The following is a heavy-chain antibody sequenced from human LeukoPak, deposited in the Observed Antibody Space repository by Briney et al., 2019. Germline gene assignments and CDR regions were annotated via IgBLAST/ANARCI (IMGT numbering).Heavy chain of an antibody. CDR1: GFTVSSNY. D-gene: IGHD3-9*01. Sequence: PGGSLRLSCAASGFTVSSNYMSWVRQAPGKGLECVSVIYSGGGAYYADSVKGRFTISRDNSKNTLYLQMNSLRAEDTAVYYCARESPFDWLYFDYWGQGTLVTVSS. J-gene: IGHJ4*02. CDR3: ARESPFDWLYFDY. CDR2: IYSGGGA. V-gene: IGHV3-53*01.